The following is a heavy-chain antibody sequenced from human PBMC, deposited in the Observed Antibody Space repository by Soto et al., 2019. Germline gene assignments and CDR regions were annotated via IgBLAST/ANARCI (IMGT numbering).Heavy chain of an antibody. CDR3: AILVRGYDRNDQLRSAI. J-gene: IGHJ6*01. CDR1: GGTFSSYA. D-gene: IGHD5-12*01. V-gene: IGHV1-69*13. CDR2: IIPIFGTA. Sequence: VKVCCEASGGTFSSYAISWVRQAPGQGLEWMGGIIPIFGTANYAQKFQGRVTITADESTSTAYMELSSLRSEDTAVYYWAILVRGYDRNDQLRSAISGQGT.